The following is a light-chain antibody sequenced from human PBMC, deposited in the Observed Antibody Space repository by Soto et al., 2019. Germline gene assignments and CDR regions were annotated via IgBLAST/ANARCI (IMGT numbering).Light chain of an antibody. J-gene: IGLJ2*01. V-gene: IGLV2-23*01. CDR2: EGS. CDR1: RSDVGSYNL. Sequence: QSALTQPASVSGSPGQSITISCTGTRSDVGSYNLVSWYQQHPGKAPKLMIYEGSKRPSGVSNRFSGSKSGNTASLTISGLQAEDEADYYCCSYAGSRGLVFGGGTKLTVL. CDR3: CSYAGSRGLV.